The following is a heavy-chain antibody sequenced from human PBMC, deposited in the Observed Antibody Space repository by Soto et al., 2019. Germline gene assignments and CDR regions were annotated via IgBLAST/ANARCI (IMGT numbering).Heavy chain of an antibody. V-gene: IGHV3-9*01. CDR2: ISWSGGTI. Sequence: EVQLVESGGGLVQPGRSLRLSCAASGFTFDDYPMHWVRQAPGKGLEWVSGISWSGGTIGYADSVKGRFTISRDNAKNSLYLQMTSLRAEDTALYYCAKDILSVAGPYYYMDVWGKGATVTVSS. J-gene: IGHJ6*03. CDR1: GFTFDDYP. CDR3: AKDILSVAGPYYYMDV.